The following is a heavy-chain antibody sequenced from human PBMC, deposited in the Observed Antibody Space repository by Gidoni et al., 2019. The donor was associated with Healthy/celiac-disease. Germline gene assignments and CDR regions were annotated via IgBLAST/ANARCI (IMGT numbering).Heavy chain of an antibody. CDR1: GGSISSSSYY. D-gene: IGHD3-9*01. Sequence: QLQLQESGPGLVKPSETLSLTCTVSGGSISSSSYYWGWIRQPPGKGLEWIGSIYYSGSTYYNPSLKSRVTISVDTSKNQFSLKLSSVTAADTAVYYCARSRTGYYRYYFDYWGQGTLVTVSS. V-gene: IGHV4-39*01. J-gene: IGHJ4*02. CDR2: IYYSGST. CDR3: ARSRTGYYRYYFDY.